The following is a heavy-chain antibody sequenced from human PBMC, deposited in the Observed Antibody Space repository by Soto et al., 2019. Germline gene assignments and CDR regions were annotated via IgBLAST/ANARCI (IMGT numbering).Heavy chain of an antibody. CDR1: GYTFTSYY. CDR3: ARGVQQLVLARPPKQRNAEYFQH. V-gene: IGHV1-46*01. CDR2: INPSGGST. J-gene: IGHJ1*01. Sequence: ASVKVSCKASGYTFTSYYMHWVRQAPGQGLEWMGIINPSGGSTSYAQKFQGRVTMTRDTSTSTVYMELSSLRSEDTAVYYCARGVQQLVLARPPKQRNAEYFQHWGQGTLVTVSS. D-gene: IGHD6-13*01.